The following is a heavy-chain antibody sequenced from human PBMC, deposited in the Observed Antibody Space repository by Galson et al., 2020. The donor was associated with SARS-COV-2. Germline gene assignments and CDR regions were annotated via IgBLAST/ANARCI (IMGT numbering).Heavy chain of an antibody. V-gene: IGHV2-26*01. CDR3: ARIGIVPAASFDY. CDR1: GFSLSNAKMG. D-gene: IGHD2-2*01. CDR2: IFSNDEK. J-gene: IGHJ4*02. Sequence: ESGPTLVKPTETLTLTCSVSGFSLSNAKMGVSWIRQPPGKALEWLAHIFSNDEKAYSTSLKSRLTISKDTSKSLVVLNMTNMDLVDTATYYCARIGIVPAASFDYWGQGTLVTVSS.